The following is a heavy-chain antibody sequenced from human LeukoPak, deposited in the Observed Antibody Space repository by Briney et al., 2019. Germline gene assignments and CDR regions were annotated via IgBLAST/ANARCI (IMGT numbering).Heavy chain of an antibody. CDR1: GFTFDDYG. J-gene: IGHJ5*02. CDR2: INWNGGST. CDR3: ARGDRGTAAGNNWFNP. D-gene: IGHD6-13*01. Sequence: PGGSLRLSCAASGFTFDDYGMSWVRQAPGKGLEWVSGINWNGGSTGYADSVKGRFTISRDNAKNSLYLQMNSLRAEDTAVYYCARGDRGTAAGNNWFNPWGQGTLVTVSS. V-gene: IGHV3-20*04.